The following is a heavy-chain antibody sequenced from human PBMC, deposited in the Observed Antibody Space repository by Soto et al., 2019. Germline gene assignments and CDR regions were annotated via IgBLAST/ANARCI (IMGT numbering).Heavy chain of an antibody. CDR2: IYHSGST. J-gene: IGHJ4*02. CDR3: ARGYGRNFDD. CDR1: GGSISSSNW. Sequence: TLSLTCAVSGGSISSSNWWSWVRQPPGKGLEWIGEIYHSGSTNYNPSLKSRVTISVDTSKNQFSLRLSSVTAADTAVYYCARGYGRNFDDWGQGTLVTVSS. D-gene: IGHD5-18*01. V-gene: IGHV4-4*02.